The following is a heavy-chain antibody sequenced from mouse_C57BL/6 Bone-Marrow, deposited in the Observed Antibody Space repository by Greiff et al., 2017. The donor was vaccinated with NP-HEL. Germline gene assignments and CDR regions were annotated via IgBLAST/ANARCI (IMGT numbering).Heavy chain of an antibody. V-gene: IGHV2-5*01. Sequence: VQLQESGPGLVQPSQSLSITCTVSGFSLTSYGVHWVRQSPGKGLEWLGVIWRGGSTDYNAAFMSRLSITKDNAKSQVFFKMNGLQADDTAIYYCAKSYYYGSRWAMDYWGQGTSVTVSS. CDR2: IWRGGST. J-gene: IGHJ4*01. CDR3: AKSYYYGSRWAMDY. CDR1: GFSLTSYG. D-gene: IGHD1-1*01.